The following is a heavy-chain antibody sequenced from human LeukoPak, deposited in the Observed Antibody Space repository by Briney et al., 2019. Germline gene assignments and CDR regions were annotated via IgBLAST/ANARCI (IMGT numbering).Heavy chain of an antibody. V-gene: IGHV4-59*08. D-gene: IGHD3-10*01. CDR1: GGSISSYY. CDR3: ARGYYYGSGSYPWFDP. J-gene: IGHJ5*02. Sequence: PSETLSLTCTVSGGSISSYYWSWIRQPPGKGLEWIGYIYYSGSTNYNPSLKSRVTISVDTSKNQFSLKLSSVTAADTAVYYRARGYYYGSGSYPWFDPWGQGTLVTVSS. CDR2: IYYSGST.